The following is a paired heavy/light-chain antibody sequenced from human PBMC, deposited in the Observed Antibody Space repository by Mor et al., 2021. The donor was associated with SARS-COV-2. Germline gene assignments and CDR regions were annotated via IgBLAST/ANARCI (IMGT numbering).Heavy chain of an antibody. D-gene: IGHD4-4*01. CDR1: GGTFSSYA. J-gene: IGHJ6*02. CDR2: IIPILGIA. Sequence: QVQLVQSGAEVKKPGSSVKVSCKASGGTFSSYAISWVRQAPGQGLEWMGRIIPILGIANYAQKFQGRVTITADKSTSTAYMELSSLRSEDTAVYYCARELRTGDFSNVPDHYYYYYYGMDVWGQGTTVTVSS. V-gene: IGHV1-69*04. CDR3: ARELRTGDFSNVPDHYYYYYYGMDV.
Light chain of an antibody. CDR1: QSISSW. V-gene: IGKV1-5*03. CDR3: QQYNSYFSWT. Sequence: DIQMTQSPSTLSASVGDRVTITCRASQSISSWLAWYQQKPGKAPKLLIYKASSLESGVPSRFSGSGSGTEFTLTISSLQPDDFATYYCQQYNSYFSWTFGQGTKVEIK. J-gene: IGKJ1*01. CDR2: KAS.